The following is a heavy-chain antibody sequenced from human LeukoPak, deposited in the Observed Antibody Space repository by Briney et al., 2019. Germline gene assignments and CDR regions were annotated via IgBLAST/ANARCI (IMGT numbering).Heavy chain of an antibody. D-gene: IGHD1-1*01. CDR3: AKDRTKPEY. CDR1: GFTFSNYD. J-gene: IGHJ4*02. V-gene: IGHV3-23*01. Sequence: GGSLRLSCAASGFTFSNYDMSWVRQAPGKGLEWVSAISGSGGSTYYADSAKGRFTISRDNSKNTLYLQMNSLRAEDTAVYYCAKDRTKPEYWGQGTLVTVSS. CDR2: ISGSGGST.